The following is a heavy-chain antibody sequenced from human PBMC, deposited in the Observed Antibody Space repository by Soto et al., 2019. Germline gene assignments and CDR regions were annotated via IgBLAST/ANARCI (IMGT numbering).Heavy chain of an antibody. D-gene: IGHD1-1*01. CDR2: ISYDGINK. CDR1: GFTFSSYG. J-gene: IGHJ4*02. CDR3: AKSVYNWNDGVCDD. V-gene: IGHV3-30*18. Sequence: QVQLVESGGGVVQPGRSLRLSCAASGFTFSSYGMHWVRQAPGKGLEWVAVISYDGINKYYADSVKGRFTISRDNSKTPMYLLMNSLRAGDTAVYYCAKSVYNWNDGVCDDWGQGTLVTVSS.